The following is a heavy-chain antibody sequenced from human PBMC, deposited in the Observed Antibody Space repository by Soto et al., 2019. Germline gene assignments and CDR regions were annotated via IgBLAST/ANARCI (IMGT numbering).Heavy chain of an antibody. D-gene: IGHD4-17*01. V-gene: IGHV3-21*01. CDR2: ISSDSVWI. CDR1: GFSFSSST. Sequence: XGCLTLSCAACGFSFSSSTKNWVRQAPGKGLEWVSSISSDSVWIYYAASVKGRFTISRDNAKNSLFLQMSSLRAEDTAVYYCASGSYGDYSDWGQGTLVTVSS. J-gene: IGHJ4*02. CDR3: ASGSYGDYSD.